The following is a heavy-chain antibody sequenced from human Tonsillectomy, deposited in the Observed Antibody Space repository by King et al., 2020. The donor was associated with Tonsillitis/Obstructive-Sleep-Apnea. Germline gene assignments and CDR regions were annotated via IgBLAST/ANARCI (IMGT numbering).Heavy chain of an antibody. V-gene: IGHV3-30*04. Sequence: VQLVESGGGVVQPGRSLRLSCAASGFTFSNYAMHWVRQAPGKGLEWVAVISYDGSNKYYADSVKGRFTISRDNSKNTLYLQMNSLRAEDMAVYYCARVEVGYEYYYYYGMDVWGQGTTVTVSS. CDR1: GFTFSNYA. D-gene: IGHD2-8*02. CDR3: ARVEVGYEYYYYYGMDV. CDR2: ISYDGSNK. J-gene: IGHJ6*02.